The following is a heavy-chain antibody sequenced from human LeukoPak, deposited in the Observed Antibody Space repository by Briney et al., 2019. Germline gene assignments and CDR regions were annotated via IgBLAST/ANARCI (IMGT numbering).Heavy chain of an antibody. Sequence: GGSLRLSCAASGFTFSSYSMNWVRQAPGKGLEWVSSISSSSSYIYYADSVKGRFTISRDNAKNALYLQMNSLRAEDTAVYYCARPSGRYGSGSYYMDVWGKGTTVTVSS. CDR1: GFTFSSYS. D-gene: IGHD3-10*01. CDR2: ISSSSSYI. V-gene: IGHV3-21*01. J-gene: IGHJ6*03. CDR3: ARPSGRYGSGSYYMDV.